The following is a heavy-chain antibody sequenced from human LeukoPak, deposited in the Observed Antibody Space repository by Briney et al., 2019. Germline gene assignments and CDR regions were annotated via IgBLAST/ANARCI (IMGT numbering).Heavy chain of an antibody. Sequence: GGSLRLSCAASGFTFSSYGMHWVRQAPGRGLEWVAVISYDGSNKYYADSVKGRFTISRDNSKNTLYLQMNSLRAEDTAVYYCARGGYSYGSDYDSSGYFDYWGQGPLVTVSS. D-gene: IGHD3-22*01. CDR2: ISYDGSNK. CDR3: ARGGYSYGSDYDSSGYFDY. CDR1: GFTFSSYG. V-gene: IGHV3-30*03. J-gene: IGHJ4*02.